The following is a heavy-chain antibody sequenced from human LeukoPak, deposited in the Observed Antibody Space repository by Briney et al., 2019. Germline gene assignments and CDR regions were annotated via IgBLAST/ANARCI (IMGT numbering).Heavy chain of an antibody. CDR3: ARPISPYYYYGMDV. Sequence: SETLSLTCAVYGGSFSGYYWSWIRQPLGKGLEWIGETNHSGSTNYNPSLKSRVTISVDTSKNQFSLKLSSVTAADTAVYYCARPISPYYYYGMDVWGQGTTVTVSS. J-gene: IGHJ6*02. CDR1: GGSFSGYY. D-gene: IGHD3-9*01. CDR2: TNHSGST. V-gene: IGHV4-34*01.